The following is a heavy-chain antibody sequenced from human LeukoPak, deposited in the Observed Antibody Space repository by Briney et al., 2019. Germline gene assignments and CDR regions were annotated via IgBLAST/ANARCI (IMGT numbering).Heavy chain of an antibody. J-gene: IGHJ4*02. CDR3: TRGAGWLIDY. D-gene: IGHD3-16*01. V-gene: IGHV4-59*01. CDR1: DDSISDYY. CDR2: FHNSGTS. Sequence: KTSETLSLTCTVSDDSISDYYRGWIRQPPGKGLEWIGYFHNSGTSTYNPSLKSRVTISADTSKNQFSLKLNSLTTADTAVYYCTRGAGWLIDYWGQGTPVTVSS.